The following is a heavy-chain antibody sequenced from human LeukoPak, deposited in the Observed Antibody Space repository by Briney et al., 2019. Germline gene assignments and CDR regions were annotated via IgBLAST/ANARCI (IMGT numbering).Heavy chain of an antibody. CDR1: GFTFSTYA. CDR2: ISSNGGST. D-gene: IGHD3-16*01. J-gene: IGHJ4*02. V-gene: IGHV3-64*01. Sequence: GGSLKLSCGASGFTFSTYAMHWVRQAPGKGLEYVSVISSNGGSTYYANSVKGRFTISRDNSKNTLYLQMNSLRAEDTAVYYCAKDAGGVMQKFDYWGQGTLVTVSS. CDR3: AKDAGGVMQKFDY.